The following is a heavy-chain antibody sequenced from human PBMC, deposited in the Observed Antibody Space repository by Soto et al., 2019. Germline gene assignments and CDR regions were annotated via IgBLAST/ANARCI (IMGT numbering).Heavy chain of an antibody. V-gene: IGHV4-39*01. CDR2: IYYSGST. CDR3: ARSKVDIVATDY. CDR1: GGSISSSSYY. Sequence: SETLSLTCTVCGGSISSSSYYWGWIRQPPGKGLEWIGSIYYSGSTYYNPSLKSRVTISVDTSKNRFSLKLSSVTAADTAVYYCARSKVDIVATDYWGQGTLVTVSS. D-gene: IGHD5-12*01. J-gene: IGHJ4*02.